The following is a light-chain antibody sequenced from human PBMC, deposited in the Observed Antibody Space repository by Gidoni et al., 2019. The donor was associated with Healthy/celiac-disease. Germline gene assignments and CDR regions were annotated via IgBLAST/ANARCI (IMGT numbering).Light chain of an antibody. V-gene: IGKV4-1*01. CDR3: QQYYSTPYT. CDR1: QSVLYSSNNKNY. Sequence: DIVMTLSPYSLTVSLGERATINCKSSQSVLYSSNNKNYLAWYQQKPGQPPKLLIYCASTRESGVPDRFSGSGYGTDFTLTISSMQAEDVAFYYCQQYYSTPYTFGQGTKLEIK. J-gene: IGKJ2*01. CDR2: CAS.